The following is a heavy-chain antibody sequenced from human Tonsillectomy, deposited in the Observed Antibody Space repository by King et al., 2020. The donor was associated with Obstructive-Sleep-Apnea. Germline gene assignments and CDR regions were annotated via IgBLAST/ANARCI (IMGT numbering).Heavy chain of an antibody. Sequence: VQLQQWGAGLLKPSETLSLTCAVYGGSFSNYYWSWIRQPPGKGLGWIGEINHSGSTNYNPSLKSRVTISVDTSNNQFSLKLSSVTAADTAVYYCARGSGATAVNWFDPWGQGNLVTVSS. CDR3: ARGSGATAVNWFDP. V-gene: IGHV4-34*01. CDR1: GGSFSNYY. J-gene: IGHJ5*02. D-gene: IGHD6-13*01. CDR2: INHSGST.